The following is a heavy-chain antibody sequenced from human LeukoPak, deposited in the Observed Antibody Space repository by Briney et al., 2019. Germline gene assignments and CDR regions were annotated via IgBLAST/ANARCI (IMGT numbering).Heavy chain of an antibody. J-gene: IGHJ6*02. Sequence: GGSLRLSCAASGFTFDDYAMNWVRQAPGKGLEWVSSISSSSSYIYYADSVKGRFTISRDNAKNSLYLQMNSLRAEDTAVYYCARGITIFFGMDVWGQGTTVTVSS. CDR1: GFTFDDYA. V-gene: IGHV3-21*01. CDR2: ISSSSSYI. CDR3: ARGITIFFGMDV. D-gene: IGHD3-9*01.